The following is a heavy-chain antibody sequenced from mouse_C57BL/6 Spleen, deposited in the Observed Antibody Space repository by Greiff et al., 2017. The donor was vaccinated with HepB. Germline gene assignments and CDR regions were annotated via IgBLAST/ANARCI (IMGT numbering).Heavy chain of an antibody. V-gene: IGHV3-6*01. CDR1: GYSITSGYY. Sequence: EVQLQESGPGLVKPSQSLSLTCSVTGYSITSGYYWNWIRQFPGNKLEWMGYISYDGSNNYNPSLKNRISITRDTSKNQFFLKLNSVTTEDTATYYCARPYGNYKGWYFDVWGTGTTVTVSS. D-gene: IGHD2-1*01. CDR2: ISYDGSN. J-gene: IGHJ1*03. CDR3: ARPYGNYKGWYFDV.